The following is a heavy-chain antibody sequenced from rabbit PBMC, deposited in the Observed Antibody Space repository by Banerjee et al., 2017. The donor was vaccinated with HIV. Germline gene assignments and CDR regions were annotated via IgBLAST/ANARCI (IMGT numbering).Heavy chain of an antibody. V-gene: IGHV1S45*01. D-gene: IGHD6-1*01. CDR3: ARGDYSYGFAGYAYLNL. J-gene: IGHJ4*01. CDR1: GFSFSDNQA. CDR2: INTSSGNT. Sequence: QEQLVESGGGLVQPGASLTLTCTASGFSFSDNQAMCWVRQAPGKGLEWIACINTSSGNTVYASWAKGRFTISKTSSTTVTLQMTSLTAADTATYFCARGDYSYGFAGYAYLNLWGQGTLVTVS.